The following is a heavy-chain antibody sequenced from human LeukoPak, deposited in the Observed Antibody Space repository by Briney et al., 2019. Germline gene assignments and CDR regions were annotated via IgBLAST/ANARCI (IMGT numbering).Heavy chain of an antibody. CDR1: GYTFTSYG. Sequence: ASVKVSCKASGYTFTSYGISWVRQAPGQGLEWMGWINAYNGNTNYAQKLQDRVTMTTDTSTSTAYMELRSLRSADTAVYYCARVALPRLPDYWGQGTLVTVSS. V-gene: IGHV1-18*01. CDR3: ARVALPRLPDY. J-gene: IGHJ4*02. CDR2: INAYNGNT. D-gene: IGHD6-25*01.